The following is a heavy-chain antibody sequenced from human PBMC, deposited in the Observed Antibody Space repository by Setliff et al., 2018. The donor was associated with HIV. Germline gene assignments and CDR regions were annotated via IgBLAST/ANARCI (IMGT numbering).Heavy chain of an antibody. J-gene: IGHJ6*02. V-gene: IGHV1-2*04. Sequence: ASVKVSCKASGYTFTAYYMHWVRQAPGQGLEWMGWINPNSGGTNYAQKFQGWVTMTRDTSISTAYMELTRLKSDDTAVYYCARGEIFGVGNGMDVWGQGTTVTVSS. D-gene: IGHD3-3*01. CDR3: ARGEIFGVGNGMDV. CDR2: INPNSGGT. CDR1: GYTFTAYY.